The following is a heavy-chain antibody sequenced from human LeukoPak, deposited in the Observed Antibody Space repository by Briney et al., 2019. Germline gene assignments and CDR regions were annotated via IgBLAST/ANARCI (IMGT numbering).Heavy chain of an antibody. J-gene: IGHJ4*02. Sequence: SVRVSCTASGGTFSSYAISWVRQAPGQGLEWMGGIIPIFGTANYAQKFQGRVTITADESTSTAYMELSSLRSEDTAVYYCARDGFPLGYYFDYWGQGTLVTVSS. V-gene: IGHV1-69*13. D-gene: IGHD3-22*01. CDR1: GGTFSSYA. CDR3: ARDGFPLGYYFDY. CDR2: IIPIFGTA.